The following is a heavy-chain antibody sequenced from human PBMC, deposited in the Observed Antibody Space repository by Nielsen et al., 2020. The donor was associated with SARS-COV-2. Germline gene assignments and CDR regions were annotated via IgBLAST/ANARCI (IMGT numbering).Heavy chain of an antibody. CDR2: ISSDSVNR. D-gene: IGHD5-18*01. CDR3: ARDDVDTAMV. V-gene: IGHV1-18*01. J-gene: IGHJ4*02. CDR1: GYIFTNYG. Sequence: ASVKVSCKASGYIFTNYGISWVRQAPGQGLEWMGWISSDSVNRKYAQKFQARVTMTTDTSTDTAYMELRSLRSDDTAVYYCARDDVDTAMVWGQGTLVTVSS.